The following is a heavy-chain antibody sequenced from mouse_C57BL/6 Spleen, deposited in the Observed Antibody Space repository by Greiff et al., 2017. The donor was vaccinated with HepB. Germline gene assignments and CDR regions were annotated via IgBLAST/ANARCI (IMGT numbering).Heavy chain of an antibody. D-gene: IGHD3-2*02. CDR1: GYTFTDYE. CDR3: TRATAQASVAY. Sequence: VQLQQSGAELVRPGASVTLSCKASGYTFTDYEMHWVKQTPVHGLEWIGAIDPETGGTAYNQKFKGKAILTADKSSSTAYMELRSLTSEDSAVYYCTRATAQASVAYWGQGTLVTVSA. V-gene: IGHV1-15*01. CDR2: IDPETGGT. J-gene: IGHJ3*01.